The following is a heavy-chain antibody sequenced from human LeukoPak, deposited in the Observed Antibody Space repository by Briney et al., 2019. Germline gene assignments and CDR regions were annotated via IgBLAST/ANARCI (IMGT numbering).Heavy chain of an antibody. J-gene: IGHJ5*01. Sequence: ASVKVSCKASGYTFTGYYMHWVRQAPGQGLEWMGWINPNSGSTNYAQKFQGRVTMTRDTSISTACMELSRLRSDDTAVYYCARDGWITMVRGVPYNWFDSWGQGTLVTVSS. CDR2: INPNSGST. CDR3: ARDGWITMVRGVPYNWFDS. CDR1: GYTFTGYY. D-gene: IGHD3-10*01. V-gene: IGHV1-2*02.